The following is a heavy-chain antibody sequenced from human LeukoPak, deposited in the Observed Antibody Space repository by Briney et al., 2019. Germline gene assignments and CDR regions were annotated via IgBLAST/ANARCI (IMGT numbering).Heavy chain of an antibody. Sequence: PGGSLRLSCAASGFTFSSYGMHWVRQAPGKGLEWVAFIRYDGSNKYYADSVKGRFTISRDNSKNTLYLQMNSLRAEDTAVYYCAKDHNWYSSSPEAFDIWGQGTMVTVSS. J-gene: IGHJ3*02. CDR1: GFTFSSYG. CDR3: AKDHNWYSSSPEAFDI. CDR2: IRYDGSNK. D-gene: IGHD6-13*01. V-gene: IGHV3-30*02.